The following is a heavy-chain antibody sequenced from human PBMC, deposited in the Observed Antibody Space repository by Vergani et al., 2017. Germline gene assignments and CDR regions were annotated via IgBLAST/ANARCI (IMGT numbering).Heavy chain of an antibody. Sequence: EVQLVESGGGLVKPGGSLRLSCAASGFTFSSYSMNWVRQAPGKGLEWVSSISSSSSYIYYADSVKGRFTISRDNAKNSLYLQMNSLRAEDTAVYYCASYDFWSGVSRAYWGQGTLVTVSS. J-gene: IGHJ4*02. V-gene: IGHV3-21*01. CDR3: ASYDFWSGVSRAY. D-gene: IGHD3-3*01. CDR1: GFTFSSYS. CDR2: ISSSSSYI.